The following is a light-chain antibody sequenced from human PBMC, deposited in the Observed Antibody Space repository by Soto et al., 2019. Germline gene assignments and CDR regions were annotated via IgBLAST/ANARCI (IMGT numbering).Light chain of an antibody. V-gene: IGLV2-23*01. CDR2: EGS. CDR3: CSYAGSSIPVV. CDR1: SSDVGSYNL. Sequence: QSVLTQPASVSGSPGQSITISCTGTSSDVGSYNLVSWYQQHPGKAPKLMIYEGSKRPSGVSNRFSGSKSGNTASLTTSGLQAEDEADYYCCSYAGSSIPVVFGGGTKLTVL. J-gene: IGLJ2*01.